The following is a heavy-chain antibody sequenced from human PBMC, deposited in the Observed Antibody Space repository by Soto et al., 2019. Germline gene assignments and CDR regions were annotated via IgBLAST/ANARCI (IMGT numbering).Heavy chain of an antibody. CDR1: GGSVSSGSYY. J-gene: IGHJ6*02. CDR2: IYYSGST. V-gene: IGHV4-61*01. Sequence: SETLSLTCTVSGGSVSSGSYYWSWIRQPPGKGLEWIGYIYYSGSTNYNPSLKSRVTISVDTSKNQFSLKLSSVTAADTAVYYCARGWRQCHAGLDVWGQGTKVTVSS. D-gene: IGHD6-19*01. CDR3: ARGWRQCHAGLDV.